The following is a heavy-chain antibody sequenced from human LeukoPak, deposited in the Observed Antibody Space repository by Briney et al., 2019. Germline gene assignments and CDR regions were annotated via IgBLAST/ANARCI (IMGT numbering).Heavy chain of an antibody. CDR2: IIPIFGTT. V-gene: IGHV1-69*05. CDR1: GGTFSSYA. Sequence: SVKVSCKASGGTFSSYAISWVRQAPGQGLEWMGRIIPIFGTTNYAQKFQGRATITTDESTSTAYMELSILRSEDTAVYYCARDGYSGYDLYYWGQGTLVTVSS. CDR3: ARDGYSGYDLYY. D-gene: IGHD5-12*01. J-gene: IGHJ4*02.